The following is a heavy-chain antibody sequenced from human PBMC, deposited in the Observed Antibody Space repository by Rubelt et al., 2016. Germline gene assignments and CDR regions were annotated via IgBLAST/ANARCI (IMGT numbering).Heavy chain of an antibody. D-gene: IGHD3-22*01. Sequence: PPGKGLEWIGYFYYSGSTNYNPSLKSRVTISVDTSKNQFSLKLSSVTAADTAVYYCARLEGSGYYYYYFDYWGQGTLVTVSS. J-gene: IGHJ4*02. CDR2: FYYSGST. CDR3: ARLEGSGYYYYYFDY. V-gene: IGHV4-61*07.